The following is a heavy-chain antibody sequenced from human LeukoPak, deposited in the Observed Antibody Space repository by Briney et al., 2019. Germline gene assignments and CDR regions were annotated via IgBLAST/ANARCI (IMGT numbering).Heavy chain of an antibody. D-gene: IGHD2-2*03. V-gene: IGHV3-48*03. CDR3: VTDRPGVMDFDF. Sequence: GGSLRLSCAVSGFTFSDFEMNWVRQAPGKGLQWVSHIDTSATSMHYADPVKGRFTISRDNAKNLLFLQMNSLRAEDTAVYYCVTDRPGVMDFDFWGQGTLVTVSS. J-gene: IGHJ4*02. CDR2: IDTSATSM. CDR1: GFTFSDFE.